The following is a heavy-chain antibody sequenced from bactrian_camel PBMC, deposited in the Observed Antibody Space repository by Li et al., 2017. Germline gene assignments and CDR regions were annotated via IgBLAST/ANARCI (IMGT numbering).Heavy chain of an antibody. CDR3: AEGSLGSVGFSY. D-gene: IGHD1*01. CDR1: GFTFSNYD. J-gene: IGHJ6*01. V-gene: IGHV3-2*01. Sequence: HVQLVESGGGLVQPGGSLRLACAAAGFTFSNYDMSWVRQARGKGLEWVSGIFRDGSRIGYRDSVKGRFTIFRDNTKNMVYLEMTNLKFEDTARYHCAEGSLGSVGFSYWGQGTQVTVS. CDR2: IFRDGSRI.